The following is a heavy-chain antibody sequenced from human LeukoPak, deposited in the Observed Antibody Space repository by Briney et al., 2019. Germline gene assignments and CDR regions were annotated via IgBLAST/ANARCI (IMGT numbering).Heavy chain of an antibody. Sequence: HGGSLRLSCAVSGFTFRTYSMNWVRQAPGKGLEWVSYISSSSSTIYYADSVKGRFTISRDNAKNSLYLQMNSLRAEDTAVYYCARGSGLGAGDYWGQGTLVTVSS. D-gene: IGHD1-26*01. CDR2: ISSSSSTI. V-gene: IGHV3-48*04. J-gene: IGHJ4*02. CDR1: GFTFRTYS. CDR3: ARGSGLGAGDY.